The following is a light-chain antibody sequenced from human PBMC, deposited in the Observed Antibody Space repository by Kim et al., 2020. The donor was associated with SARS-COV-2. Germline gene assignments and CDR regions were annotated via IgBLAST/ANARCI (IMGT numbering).Light chain of an antibody. CDR2: SAT. Sequence: ASVGDTVTITCRASQDISNYLAWYQQKSGKSPNLLIFSATTLQSGVPARFSGGGSGTGFSLTISGLQPEDVATYYCQKFNYDPPAFGGGTKVDIK. CDR1: QDISNY. J-gene: IGKJ4*01. CDR3: QKFNYDPPA. V-gene: IGKV1-27*01.